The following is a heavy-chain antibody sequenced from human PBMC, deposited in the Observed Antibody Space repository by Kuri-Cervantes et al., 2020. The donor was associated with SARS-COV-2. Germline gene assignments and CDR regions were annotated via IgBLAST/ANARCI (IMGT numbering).Heavy chain of an antibody. CDR3: AKDRIVVVIAREDAFDI. D-gene: IGHD2-21*01. V-gene: IGHV3-23*01. J-gene: IGHJ3*02. CDR1: GFTFSSYA. Sequence: GGSLRLSCAASGFTFSSYAMSWVRQAPGKGLEWVSGISGSGGSTYYADSVKGRFTISRDNSKNTLYLQMNSLRAEDTAVYYCAKDRIVVVIAREDAFDIWGQGTVVTVSS. CDR2: ISGSGGST.